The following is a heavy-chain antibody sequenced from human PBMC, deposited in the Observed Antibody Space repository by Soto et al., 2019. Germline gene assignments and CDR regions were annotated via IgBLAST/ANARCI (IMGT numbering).Heavy chain of an antibody. CDR1: GFTFTDYH. Sequence: GGSLRLSCEASGFTFTDYHMSWIRQAPGKGLEWVALISETGSHTAYAESVKGRFTISRDNARPSVFLQMNSLRSDDTAVYFCASSLRATSPLTFWGQGTPVTVSS. CDR2: ISETGSHT. J-gene: IGHJ4*02. D-gene: IGHD7-27*01. CDR3: ASSLRATSPLTF. V-gene: IGHV3-11*06.